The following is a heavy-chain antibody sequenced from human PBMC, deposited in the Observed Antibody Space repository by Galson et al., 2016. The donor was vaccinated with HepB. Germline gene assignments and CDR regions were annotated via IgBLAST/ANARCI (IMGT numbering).Heavy chain of an antibody. CDR1: GYTFTSYA. J-gene: IGHJ4*02. V-gene: IGHV1-3*04. Sequence: SVKVSCKASGYTFTSYAMHWVRQAPGQRLEWMGWINTGNGNTKYSQKFQGRVTITRDTSASTAYMELSSLRSEDTAVYYCARDVDRRVVVPAASDYWGQGTLVTVSS. CDR2: INTGNGNT. D-gene: IGHD2-2*01. CDR3: ARDVDRRVVVPAASDY.